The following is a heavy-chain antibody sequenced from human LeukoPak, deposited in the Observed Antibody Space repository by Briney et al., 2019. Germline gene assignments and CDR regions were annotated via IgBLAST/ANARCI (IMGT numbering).Heavy chain of an antibody. D-gene: IGHD4-11*01. Sequence: PSETLSPTCTVSGDSISSSTYYWGWIRQPPGKGLEWIATISYSGTTYYNPSLKSRVTISVDTSKNQFSLKLRSVTAADTAVFYCARTYTVQEGHNYYYYMDVWGKGTTVTVSS. CDR1: GDSISSSTYY. CDR3: ARTYTVQEGHNYYYYMDV. J-gene: IGHJ6*03. V-gene: IGHV4-39*07. CDR2: ISYSGTT.